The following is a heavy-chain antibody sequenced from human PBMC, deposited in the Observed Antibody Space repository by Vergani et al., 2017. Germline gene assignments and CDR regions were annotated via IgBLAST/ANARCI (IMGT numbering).Heavy chain of an antibody. D-gene: IGHD1-1*01. CDR2: ISSSSSYT. Sequence: QVQLVESGGGLVKPGGSLRLSCAASGFTFSDYYMSWIRQAPGKGLEWVSYISSSSSYTNYADSVKGRFTISRDNAKNSLYLQMNSLRAEDTAVYYCARDTTQGLFDYWGQGTLVTVSS. CDR1: GFTFSDYY. J-gene: IGHJ4*02. CDR3: ARDTTQGLFDY. V-gene: IGHV3-11*06.